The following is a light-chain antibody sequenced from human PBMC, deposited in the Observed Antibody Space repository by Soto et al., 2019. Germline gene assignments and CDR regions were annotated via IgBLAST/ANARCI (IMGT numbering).Light chain of an antibody. CDR1: QGIRTY. J-gene: IGKJ2*01. CDR3: QQLNSNPYT. Sequence: TQLTQSPSSLSASVGDRVTITCRASQGIRTYLAWYQQKPGKAPKLLIYAATTLQSGVPSRFSSSGSGTDFTLTISSLQPEDFATYYCQQLNSNPYTFGQGTKLEIK. V-gene: IGKV1-9*01. CDR2: AAT.